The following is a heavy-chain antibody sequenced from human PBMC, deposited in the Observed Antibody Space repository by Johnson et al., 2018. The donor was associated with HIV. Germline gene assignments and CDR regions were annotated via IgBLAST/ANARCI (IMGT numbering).Heavy chain of an antibody. Sequence: VPCAASGFTFSRSCMHWVCQAPEKGLEWVSDIQCDGSEKYSAASVKGRFTISRDKSKNTLYLQMNSLRAEDTAVYYCARFDSFDAFDIWGQGTMVIVS. V-gene: IGHV3-52*01. J-gene: IGHJ3*02. CDR2: IQCDGSEK. CDR1: GFTFSRSC. CDR3: ARFDSFDAFDI. D-gene: IGHD3-9*01.